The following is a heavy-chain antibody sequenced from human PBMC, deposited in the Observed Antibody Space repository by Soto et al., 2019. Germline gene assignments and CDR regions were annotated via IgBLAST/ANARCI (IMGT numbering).Heavy chain of an antibody. CDR1: GYTFTGYY. CDR3: ASNNYYYDSSDSPSVLDT. D-gene: IGHD3-22*01. V-gene: IGHV1-2*04. CDR2: INPKSGGT. Sequence: QVQLVQSGPEVKKPGASVKVSCKASGYTFTGYYMHWVRQAPGQGLEWMGWINPKSGGTNYAQKLQGWVTMTRDTSVRTAYMELSRLTSVDTALYYFASNNYYYDSSDSPSVLDTWGQGIMVTVSS. J-gene: IGHJ3*02.